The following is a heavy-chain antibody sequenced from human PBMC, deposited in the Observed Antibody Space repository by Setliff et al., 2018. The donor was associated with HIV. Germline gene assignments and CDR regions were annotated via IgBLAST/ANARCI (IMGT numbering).Heavy chain of an antibody. CDR1: GASISNHY. D-gene: IGHD3-22*01. V-gene: IGHV4-59*08. J-gene: IGHJ3*02. CDR3: ARLWAYYDSSGRTAFDI. CDR2: IYYTGST. Sequence: SETLSLTCGVSGASISNHYWSWVRQSPGKGLEWIGYIYYTGSTNYNPSLKSRIAISADTSRNHFSLRLGSVTAADTAVYYCARLWAYYDSSGRTAFDIWGQGTMVTVSS.